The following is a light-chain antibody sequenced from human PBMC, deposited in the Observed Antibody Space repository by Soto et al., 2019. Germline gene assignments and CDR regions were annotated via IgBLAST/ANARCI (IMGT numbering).Light chain of an antibody. J-gene: IGKJ1*01. Sequence: TQSPGTLCLSPGERATLSCRASQFISSSYLAWYQQKPGQAPRLVIYGASSRATGIPDRFSDSGSGTDFTLTISRLEPEDFAVYYCQQYGSSHWTFGQGTKVDIK. CDR1: QFISSSY. CDR3: QQYGSSHWT. V-gene: IGKV3-20*01. CDR2: GAS.